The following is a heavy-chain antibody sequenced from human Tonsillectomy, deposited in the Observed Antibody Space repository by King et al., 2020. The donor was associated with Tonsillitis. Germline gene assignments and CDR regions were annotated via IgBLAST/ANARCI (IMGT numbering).Heavy chain of an antibody. D-gene: IGHD3-22*01. CDR2: ISYDGSNK. CDR1: GFAFSSYA. V-gene: IGHV3-30*01. Sequence: VQLVESGGGIVQPGRSLRLSCAASGFAFSSYAMHWVRQAPGEGLEWVSVISYDGSNKYNADSVEGRFTISRDSSKNTLYLQMDSLRAEDTAVYYCARGNYYDFSPEDYWGQGTLVTVSS. CDR3: ARGNYYDFSPEDY. J-gene: IGHJ4*02.